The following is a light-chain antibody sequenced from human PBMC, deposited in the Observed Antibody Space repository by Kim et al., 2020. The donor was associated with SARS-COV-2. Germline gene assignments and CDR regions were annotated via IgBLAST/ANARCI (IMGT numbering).Light chain of an antibody. CDR2: YDS. Sequence: APGKTASISCAGDNIESKSVHWYQQKPGQAPVLVISYDSDRPSGIPERLSGSNSDNTATLTISEVEAGDEADYYCQVWDSSSVHRVFGGGTQLTIL. CDR3: QVWDSSSVHRV. J-gene: IGLJ2*01. CDR1: NIESKS. V-gene: IGLV3-21*04.